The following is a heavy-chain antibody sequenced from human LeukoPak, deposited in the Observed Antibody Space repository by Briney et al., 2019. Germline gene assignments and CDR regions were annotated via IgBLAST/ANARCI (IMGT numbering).Heavy chain of an antibody. CDR1: GFTFSSYW. CDR2: IKTDGSST. CDR3: ARDFMYSISCTGC. Sequence: GGSLRLSCAASGFTFSSYWMHWVRQAPGKGLVWVSRIKTDGSSTSYADSVKGRFTISRDNAKNTMYLQMNSLRVEDTAVYYCARDFMYSISCTGCWGQGTLVTASS. D-gene: IGHD6-13*01. J-gene: IGHJ4*02. V-gene: IGHV3-74*01.